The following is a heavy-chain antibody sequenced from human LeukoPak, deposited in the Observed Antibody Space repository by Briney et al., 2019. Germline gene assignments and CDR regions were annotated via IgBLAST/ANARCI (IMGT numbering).Heavy chain of an antibody. Sequence: GGSLRLSCAVSGFTVTSNYMTWVRQAPGKGLEWVSVIYSGGSTYYADFVKGRFTISRDNSKNTLYLQMKTLRAEDTAVYYCARDRRYCSGSTCYSGIDYWGQGTLVTVSS. D-gene: IGHD2-15*01. CDR2: IYSGGST. CDR1: GFTVTSNY. J-gene: IGHJ4*02. V-gene: IGHV3-53*01. CDR3: ARDRRYCSGSTCYSGIDY.